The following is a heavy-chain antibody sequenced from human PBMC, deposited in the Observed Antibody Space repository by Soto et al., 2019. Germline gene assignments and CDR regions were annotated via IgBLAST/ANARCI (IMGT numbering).Heavy chain of an antibody. V-gene: IGHV1-69*13. J-gene: IGHJ6*02. CDR2: IIPIFGTA. D-gene: IGHD2-2*01. Sequence: SVKVSCKASGGTFSSYAISWVRQAPGQGLEWMGGIIPIFGTANYAQKFQGRVTITADESTSTAYMELSSLRSEDTAVYYCARDRRYGSSTSCYGRPVMDVWGQGTTVTVYS. CDR3: ARDRRYGSSTSCYGRPVMDV. CDR1: GGTFSSYA.